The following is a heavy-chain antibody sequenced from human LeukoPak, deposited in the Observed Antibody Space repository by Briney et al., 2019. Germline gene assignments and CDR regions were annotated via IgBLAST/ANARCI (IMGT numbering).Heavy chain of an antibody. CDR1: GYSFTYDW. Sequence: PGESLKISCKGSGYSFTYDWIGWVRQMPGKGLEWMGLVYPGDSDTSYSPSFQGQVSTSADKSINTAYLQWSSLKASDTAMYYCARRLAYGSGSYDYWGQGTLVTVSS. D-gene: IGHD3-10*01. CDR2: VYPGDSDT. V-gene: IGHV5-51*01. J-gene: IGHJ4*02. CDR3: ARRLAYGSGSYDY.